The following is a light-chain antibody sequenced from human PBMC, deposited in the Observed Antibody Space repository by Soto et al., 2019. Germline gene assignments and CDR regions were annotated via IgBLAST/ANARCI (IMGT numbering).Light chain of an antibody. J-gene: IGKJ5*01. V-gene: IGKV1-39*01. CDR3: QQCYTTLLT. CDR2: AAS. Sequence: DIQLILSPSSLSASIGDRVTITCRASQRITNRLNWYQHRPGKAPRLLIYAASSLESGVPSRFSGSASGTDFTLTISSLQPEDFATYYCQQCYTTLLTFGQGTRLEIK. CDR1: QRITNR.